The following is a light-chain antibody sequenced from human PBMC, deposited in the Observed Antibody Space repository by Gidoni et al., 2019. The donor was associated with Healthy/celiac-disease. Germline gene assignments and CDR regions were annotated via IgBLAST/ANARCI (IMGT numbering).Light chain of an antibody. CDR2: AAS. CDR1: QRISSY. J-gene: IGKJ4*01. Sequence: SQMTQSPSSLSASVGDRVTITCRASQRISSYLNWYQQKPGKAPKLLIYAASSLESGVPSRFSGSGSGTDFTFTISSLQPEDFATYYCQQSDSTPPTFGGGTKVEIK. V-gene: IGKV1-39*01. CDR3: QQSDSTPPT.